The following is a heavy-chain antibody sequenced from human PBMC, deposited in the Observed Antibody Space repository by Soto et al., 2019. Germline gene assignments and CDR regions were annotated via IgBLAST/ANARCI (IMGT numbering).Heavy chain of an antibody. CDR2: IYHSGST. J-gene: IGHJ4*02. Sequence: SPTLRLTCAFSGDSISSGGYSWTLIRQPPGKGLEWIGYIYHSGSTYYNPSLKSRGTISVDRSKNQFSLKLSSVTAADTAVYYCARGTRGSYGSGLRPFDEWGKGNLVTVYS. D-gene: IGHD3-10*01. CDR1: GDSISSGGYS. CDR3: ARGTRGSYGSGLRPFDE. V-gene: IGHV4-30-2*01.